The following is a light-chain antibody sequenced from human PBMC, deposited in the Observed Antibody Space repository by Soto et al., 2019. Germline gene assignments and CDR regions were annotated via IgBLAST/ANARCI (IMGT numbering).Light chain of an antibody. CDR1: QSISSW. CDR2: KAS. CDR3: EHYNSYSPYAS. V-gene: IGKV1-5*03. Sequence: DIQMTQSPSTLSASVGDRVTITCRASQSISSWLAWYQQKPGKAPKLLKYKASSLESGVPSRFSVSGSVTEFTLTNSAPQPDDFATYDGEHYNSYSPYASFGPGTKVVIK. J-gene: IGKJ3*01.